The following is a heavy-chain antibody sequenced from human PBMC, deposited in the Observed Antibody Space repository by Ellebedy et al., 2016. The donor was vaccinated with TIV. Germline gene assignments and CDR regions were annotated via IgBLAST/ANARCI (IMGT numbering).Heavy chain of an antibody. D-gene: IGHD2-2*01. V-gene: IGHV4-38-2*02. CDR3: ARDGTVLVPAADMDV. CDR1: GDSVDSGRCY. Sequence: SETLSLTCTVAGDSVDSGRCYWNWIRQPPGKGLEWIGSGYHSGSTFYNPSLKSRVSISVDTTKNQFSLRLASVTAADTAVYYCARDGTVLVPAADMDVWGKGTTVTVSS. CDR2: GYHSGST. J-gene: IGHJ6*03.